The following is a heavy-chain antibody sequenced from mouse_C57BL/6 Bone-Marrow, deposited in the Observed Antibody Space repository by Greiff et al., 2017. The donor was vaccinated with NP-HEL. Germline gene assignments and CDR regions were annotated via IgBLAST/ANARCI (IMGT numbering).Heavy chain of an antibody. CDR2: ISYSGST. J-gene: IGHJ2*01. CDR1: GYSITSGYD. Sequence: EVQLVESGPGMVKPSQSLSLTCTVTGYSITSGYDWHWIRHFPGNKLEWMGYISYSGSTNYNPSLKSRISITHDTSKNHFFLKLNSVTTEDTATYYCARGAITTDYFDYWGQGTTLTVSS. D-gene: IGHD1-1*01. V-gene: IGHV3-1*01. CDR3: ARGAITTDYFDY.